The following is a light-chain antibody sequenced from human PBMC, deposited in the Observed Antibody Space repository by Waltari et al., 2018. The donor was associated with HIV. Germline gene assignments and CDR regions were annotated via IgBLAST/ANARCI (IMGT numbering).Light chain of an antibody. CDR3: QRCDSPWT. Sequence: DIHMTLSTPTVSASIGDRVTITCRSTENLNTRLAWYQQKPGKAPNLLIYDASTLESGVPSRLSGSGSGTEFTLTIVGLQPDDFATYYCQRCDSPWTFGQGTRVEI. CDR2: DAS. J-gene: IGKJ1*01. V-gene: IGKV1-5*01. CDR1: ENLNTR.